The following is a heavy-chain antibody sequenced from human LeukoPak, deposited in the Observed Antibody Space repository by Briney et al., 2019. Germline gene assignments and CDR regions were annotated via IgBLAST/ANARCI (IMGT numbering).Heavy chain of an antibody. J-gene: IGHJ4*02. V-gene: IGHV4-39*01. D-gene: IGHD3-22*01. CDR1: GDSISSSSYY. CDR3: ARRVVITNNFDY. Sequence: SETLSPTCTVSGDSISSSSYYWGWIRQPPGKGLEWIGSIYYSGSTYYNPSLKSRVTISVDTSKNQFSLKLSSVTAADTAVYYRARRVVITNNFDYWGQGTLVTVSS. CDR2: IYYSGST.